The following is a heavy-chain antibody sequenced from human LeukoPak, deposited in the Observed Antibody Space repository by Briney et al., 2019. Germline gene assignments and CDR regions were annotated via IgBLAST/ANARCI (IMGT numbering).Heavy chain of an antibody. CDR3: AKDKGLGIQLWIPGPDY. CDR1: GFTFSSYG. J-gene: IGHJ4*02. D-gene: IGHD5-18*01. Sequence: PGGSLRLSCAASGFTFSSYGMHWVRQAPGKGLEWVAVISYDGSNKYYADSVKGRFTISRDNSKNTLYLQMNSLRAEDTAVYYCAKDKGLGIQLWIPGPDYWGQGTLVTVSS. CDR2: ISYDGSNK. V-gene: IGHV3-30*18.